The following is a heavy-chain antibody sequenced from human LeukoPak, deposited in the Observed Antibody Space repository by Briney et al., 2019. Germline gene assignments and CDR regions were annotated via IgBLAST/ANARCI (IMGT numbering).Heavy chain of an antibody. D-gene: IGHD1-7*01. J-gene: IGHJ6*02. V-gene: IGHV4-61*08. CDR1: GGSISSGGYS. CDR3: ARDNWNYGSSMDV. CDR2: IYYSGST. Sequence: SQTLSLTCAVSGGSISSGGYSWSWIRQPPGKGLEWIGYIYYSGSTNCNPSLKSRVTISVDTSKNQFSLKLSSVTAADTAVYYCARDNWNYGSSMDVWGQGTTVTVSS.